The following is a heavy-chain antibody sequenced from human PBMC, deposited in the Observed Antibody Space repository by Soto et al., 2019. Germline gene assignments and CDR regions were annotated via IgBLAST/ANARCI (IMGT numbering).Heavy chain of an antibody. Sequence: RASVKVSCKASGYTFTSYAIHWVRQAPGQRLEWMGRINTANGNTKYSQNFQGRVTMTRDTSASTAYMELSSLRSEDTAVYYCARDSRDGYNYGADYWGQGTLVTVSS. J-gene: IGHJ4*02. CDR2: INTANGNT. CDR1: GYTFTSYA. V-gene: IGHV1-3*04. CDR3: ARDSRDGYNYGADY. D-gene: IGHD5-12*01.